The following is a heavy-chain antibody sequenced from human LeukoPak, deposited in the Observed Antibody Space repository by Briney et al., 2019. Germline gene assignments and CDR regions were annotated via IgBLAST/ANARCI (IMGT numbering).Heavy chain of an antibody. CDR2: IYHSGST. D-gene: IGHD2-2*01. CDR1: GYSISSGYY. J-gene: IGHJ4*02. V-gene: IGHV4-38-2*01. CDR3: ARVRGYCSSTICYRYYFDY. Sequence: SETLSLTCAVSGYSISSGYYWGWIRQPPGKGLEWIGTIYHSGSTYYNPSLKSRVTISVDTSKNQFSLKLTSVTAADTAVYYCARVRGYCSSTICYRYYFDYWGQGALVTVSS.